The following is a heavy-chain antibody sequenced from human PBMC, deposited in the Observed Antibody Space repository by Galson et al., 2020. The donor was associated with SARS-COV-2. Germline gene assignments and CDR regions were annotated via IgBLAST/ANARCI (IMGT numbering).Heavy chain of an antibody. CDR3: ARVGGMATTPANYYYYGLDV. J-gene: IGHJ6*02. V-gene: IGHV3-21*01. D-gene: IGHD2-15*01. CDR2: ISAGSSYI. CDR1: GFPLSSYS. Sequence: GGSLSLSCAASGFPLSSYSMNWVRQAPGKGLEWVPSISAGSSYIYYEDSVKGRFTISRDNAKNSLYLQMNSLRAEDTAVYYCARVGGMATTPANYYYYGLDVWGQGTTVTVSS.